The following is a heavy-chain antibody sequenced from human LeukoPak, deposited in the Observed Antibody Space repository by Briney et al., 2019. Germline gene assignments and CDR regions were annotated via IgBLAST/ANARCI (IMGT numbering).Heavy chain of an antibody. CDR2: ISGSGGRT. D-gene: IGHD6-13*01. CDR1: GFTFTTCA. J-gene: IGHJ4*02. Sequence: PGGSLRLSCAASGFTFTTCAMNRVPQAPGKGLEWVSGISGSGGRTYYADSVKGRLTISRDNSKNTLYLQMSSLRVEDTAVYYCAKIIIGSTWQVDHWGQGTLVTVSS. CDR3: AKIIIGSTWQVDH. V-gene: IGHV3-23*01.